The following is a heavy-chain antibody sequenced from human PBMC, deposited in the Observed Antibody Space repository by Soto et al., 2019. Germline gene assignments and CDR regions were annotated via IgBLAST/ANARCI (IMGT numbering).Heavy chain of an antibody. CDR1: GFTFSSYA. V-gene: IGHV3-23*01. J-gene: IGHJ4*02. CDR2: ISGSGGST. Sequence: VGSLRLSCVVSGFTFSSYAMNWVRQAPGKGLEWVSAISGSGGSTYYTDSVKGRFTISRDNSKNTLSLQMNRLRAEDTAVYYCARASGIAVPGPFDSWGQGTRVTVSS. CDR3: ARASGIAVPGPFDS. D-gene: IGHD6-19*01.